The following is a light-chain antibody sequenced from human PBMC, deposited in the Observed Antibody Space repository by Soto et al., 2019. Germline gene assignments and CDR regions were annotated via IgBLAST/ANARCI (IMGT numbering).Light chain of an antibody. CDR3: QQYDISSGT. V-gene: IGKV1-5*01. J-gene: IGKJ1*01. CDR1: QSIGVW. Sequence: DIPMTQSPSPLSSSVGDIVTLTCRASQSIGVWLAWYQQKPGRAPKLLIYDDSTLQRGVPSRFSGSGSGTEFTLNISSLQPEDFATYYCQQYDISSGTFGQGTKVEIK. CDR2: DDS.